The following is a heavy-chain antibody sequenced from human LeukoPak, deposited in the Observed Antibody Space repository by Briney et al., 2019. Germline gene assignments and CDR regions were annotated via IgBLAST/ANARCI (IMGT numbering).Heavy chain of an antibody. CDR3: ARDLRHYYDSDGYYYHFDY. CDR1: GGTFSSYA. CDR2: IIPIFGTA. J-gene: IGHJ4*02. D-gene: IGHD3-22*01. Sequence: ASVKVSCKASGGTFSSYAISWVRQAPGQGLEWMGGIIPIFGTANYAQKFQDRVTLTMDTSTNTAYMELRSLTSDDTAVFYCARDLRHYYDSDGYYYHFDYWGQGTLVTVSS. V-gene: IGHV1-69*05.